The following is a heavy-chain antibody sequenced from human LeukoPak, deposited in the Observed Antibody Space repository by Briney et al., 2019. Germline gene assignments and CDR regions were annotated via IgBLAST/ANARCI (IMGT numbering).Heavy chain of an antibody. D-gene: IGHD1-1*01. CDR1: GFTFSSYA. J-gene: IGHJ4*02. CDR3: AKCRGTRLCWPSDY. Sequence: GGSLRLSCAASGFTFSSYAMSGVRQAPGKGLEWVSAISGSGGSTYYADSVKGRFTISRDNSKNTLYLQMNSLRAEDTAVYYCAKCRGTRLCWPSDYWGQGTLVTVSP. CDR2: ISGSGGST. V-gene: IGHV3-23*01.